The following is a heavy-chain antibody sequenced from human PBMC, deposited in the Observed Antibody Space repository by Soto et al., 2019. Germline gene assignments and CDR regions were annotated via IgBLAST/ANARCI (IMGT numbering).Heavy chain of an antibody. J-gene: IGHJ4*02. CDR1: GFTFDDNA. CDR2: INWKSDI. CDR3: AISQDRGGRTTFIY. D-gene: IGHD3-16*01. Sequence: PGGSLRLSCAVSGFTFDDNAMHWVRQAPEKGLEWVSGINWKSDIGYADSVKGRFTISRDNAENSLYLQMNSLRAEDPAVYYCAISQDRGGRTTFIYWGQGTQVTVSS. V-gene: IGHV3-9*01.